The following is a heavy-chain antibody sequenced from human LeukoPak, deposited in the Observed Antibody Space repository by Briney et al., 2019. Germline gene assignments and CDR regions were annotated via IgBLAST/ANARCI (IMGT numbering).Heavy chain of an antibody. D-gene: IGHD1-14*01. J-gene: IGHJ4*02. CDR1: GFTFSSYG. V-gene: IGHV3-30*02. CDR3: ASPRNRGPVGPIDY. Sequence: GGSLRLSCAASGFTFSSYGMHWVRQAPGKGLEGVAFIRYDGSNKYYADSVKGRFTISRDNSKYTLYLQMNSLRAEDTAVYYCASPRNRGPVGPIDYWGQGTLVTVSS. CDR2: IRYDGSNK.